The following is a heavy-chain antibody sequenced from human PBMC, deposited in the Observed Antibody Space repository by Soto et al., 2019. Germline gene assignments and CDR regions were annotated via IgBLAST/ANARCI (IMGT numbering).Heavy chain of an antibody. Sequence: QITLKESGPTLVKPTQTLTLTCTFSGFSLSTSGVGVGWIRQPPGKALEWLALIYWDDDKRYSPSRRSRPTISKDTSKNQVVLTMTNMDPVDTATYYCIQSRCGGDCLQSYASHYYYGMDVWGQGTTVTVSS. CDR3: IQSRCGGDCLQSYASHYYYGMDV. CDR1: GFSLSTSGVG. D-gene: IGHD2-21*02. V-gene: IGHV2-5*02. CDR2: IYWDDDK. J-gene: IGHJ6*02.